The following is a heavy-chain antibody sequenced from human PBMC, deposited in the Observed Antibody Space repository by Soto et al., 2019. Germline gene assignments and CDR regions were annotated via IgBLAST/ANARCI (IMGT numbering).Heavy chain of an antibody. CDR2: MSGSGGYT. CDR3: AKISCSSTNCYVVSGAGSYFDS. CDR1: GFTFWTPG. Sequence: GGALRPSLSASGFTFWTPGLSRVRPAPGEGREGVSAMSGSGGYTYYADSVKGRFTISRDNSKNTLYLQMNSLRAEDTAVYYCAKISCSSTNCYVVSGAGSYFDSWGQGTLVTVSS. D-gene: IGHD2-2*01. J-gene: IGHJ4*02. V-gene: IGHV3-23*01.